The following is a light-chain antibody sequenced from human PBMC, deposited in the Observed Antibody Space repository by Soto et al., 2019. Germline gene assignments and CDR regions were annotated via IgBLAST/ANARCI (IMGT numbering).Light chain of an antibody. J-gene: IGLJ3*02. CDR1: SSDVGGYNY. V-gene: IGLV2-14*01. CDR3: SSYTSSSTRV. CDR2: DVS. Sequence: QSALTQPASMSGSPGQSIAISCTGTSSDVGGYNYVSWYQQHPGKAPKLMIYDVSNRPSGVSNRFSGSKSDNTASLTISGLQAEDEADYYCSSYTSSSTRVFGGGTKLTVL.